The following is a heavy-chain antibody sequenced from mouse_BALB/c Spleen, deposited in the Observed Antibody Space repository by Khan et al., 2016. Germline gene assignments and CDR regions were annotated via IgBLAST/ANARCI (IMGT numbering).Heavy chain of an antibody. V-gene: IGHV3-2*02. CDR3: ARTLLRLYYFDY. D-gene: IGHD1-2*01. CDR2: ISYSGST. Sequence: EVQLQESGPGLVKPSQSLSLTCTVTGYSITSDYAWNWIRQFPGNKLEWMGYISYSGSTSYNPSLKSRISITRDTSKNQFFLQLHSVTTEDTATYYCARTLLRLYYFDYWGQGTTLTVSS. CDR1: GYSITSDYA. J-gene: IGHJ2*01.